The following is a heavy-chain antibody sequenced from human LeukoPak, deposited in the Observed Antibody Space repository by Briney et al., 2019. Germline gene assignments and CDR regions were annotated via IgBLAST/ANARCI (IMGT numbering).Heavy chain of an antibody. D-gene: IGHD6-13*01. CDR1: GGTFSSYA. CDR2: IVPIFGTA. J-gene: IGHJ5*02. CDR3: ARDFAPAGYSSSWTRFDP. Sequence: ASVKVSCKASGGTFSSYAISWVRQAPGQGLEWMGGIVPIFGTANYAQKFQGRVTITTDESTSTAYMELSSLRSEDTAVYYCARDFAPAGYSSSWTRFDPWGQGTLVTVSS. V-gene: IGHV1-69*05.